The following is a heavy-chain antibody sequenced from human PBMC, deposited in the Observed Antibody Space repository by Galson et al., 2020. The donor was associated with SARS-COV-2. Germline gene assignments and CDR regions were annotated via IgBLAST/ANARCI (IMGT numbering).Heavy chain of an antibody. CDR3: ARIRHLVRVGEGDCLDY. CDR1: GFSLSNSEMY. J-gene: IGHJ4*02. D-gene: IGHD3-10*01. Sequence: SGPTLVKPTQTLTLTCTFSGFSLSNSEMYGSWIRQPPGKALEWLAHSDWDGAKYYSTSLKTRLTISKDTSKNQVVRTMTNMDPVDTATYYCARIRHLVRVGEGDCLDYWGQGTLVIVSS. V-gene: IGHV2-70*01. CDR2: SDWDGAK.